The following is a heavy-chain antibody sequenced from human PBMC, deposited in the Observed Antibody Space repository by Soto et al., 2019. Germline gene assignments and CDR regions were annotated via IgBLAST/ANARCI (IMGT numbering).Heavy chain of an antibody. D-gene: IGHD6-19*01. Sequence: PGGSLRLSCAASGFTFSSYAMSWVRQALGKGLEWVSAISGSGGSTYYADSVKGRFTISRDNSKNTLYLQMNSLRAEDTAVYYCAKVIAVAGHNWLDPWGQGTLVTVSS. V-gene: IGHV3-23*01. CDR1: GFTFSSYA. CDR2: ISGSGGST. J-gene: IGHJ5*02. CDR3: AKVIAVAGHNWLDP.